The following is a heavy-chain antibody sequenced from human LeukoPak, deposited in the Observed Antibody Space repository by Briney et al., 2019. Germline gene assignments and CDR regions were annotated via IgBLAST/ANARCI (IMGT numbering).Heavy chain of an antibody. J-gene: IGHJ5*02. CDR2: IYSDDDK. CDR3: AHRGKYLTWFDP. D-gene: IGHD2/OR15-2a*01. Sequence: SGPTLVKPTQTLTLTCTFSGFSLTTSAVGVGWIRKLPGQALEWLALIYSDDDKRYNPSLKTRLSITKDTSRNQVVLTMTNVYLVDTATYFCAHRGKYLTWFDPWGQGTLVIVSS. CDR1: GFSLTTSAVG. V-gene: IGHV2-5*02.